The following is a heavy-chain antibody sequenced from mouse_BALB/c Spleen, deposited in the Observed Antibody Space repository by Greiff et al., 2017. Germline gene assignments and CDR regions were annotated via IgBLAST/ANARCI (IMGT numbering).Heavy chain of an antibody. J-gene: IGHJ4*01. V-gene: IGHV5-4*02. CDR2: ISDGGSYT. CDR3: ARRRGNYDAMDY. Sequence: EVQRVESGGGLVKPGGSLKLSCAASGFTFSDYYMYWVRQTPEKRLEWVATISDGGSYTYYPDSVKGRFTISRDNAKNNLYLQMSSLKSEDTAMYYCARRRGNYDAMDYWGQGTSVTVSS. D-gene: IGHD2-1*01. CDR1: GFTFSDYY.